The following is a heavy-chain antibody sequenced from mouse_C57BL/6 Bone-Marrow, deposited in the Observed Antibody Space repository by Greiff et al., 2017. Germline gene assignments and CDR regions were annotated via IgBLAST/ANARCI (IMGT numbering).Heavy chain of an antibody. CDR2: IYWDDDK. D-gene: IGHD1-1*01. J-gene: IGHJ2*01. CDR1: GFSLSTSGMG. CDR3: ARSPSYYYGSSYCFDC. V-gene: IGHV8-12*01. Sequence: QVTLKVSGPGILQSSQTLSLTCPFSGFSLSTSGMGVSWIRQPSGKGLEWLAHIYWDDDKRYNPSLKSRLTISKDTSRNQVFLKITSVDTADTATYYCARSPSYYYGSSYCFDCWGQGTTLTVSS.